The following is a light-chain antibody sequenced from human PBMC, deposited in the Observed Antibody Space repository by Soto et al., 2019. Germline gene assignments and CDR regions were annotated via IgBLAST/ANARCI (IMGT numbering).Light chain of an antibody. CDR2: KTS. J-gene: IGKJ2*01. CDR3: QQSDSYPYT. CDR1: QSISSW. Sequence: DIQMTQSPSTLSASVGDRVTITCRASQSISSWLAWYQQKPGKAPKLLISKTSSLESGVPSRFSGSESGTEFTHTISGLQPDDFATYFCQQSDSYPYTFGQGTKLEIK. V-gene: IGKV1-5*03.